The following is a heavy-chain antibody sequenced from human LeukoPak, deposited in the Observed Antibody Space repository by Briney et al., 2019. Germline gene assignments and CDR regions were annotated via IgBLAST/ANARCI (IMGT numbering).Heavy chain of an antibody. Sequence: ASVKVSCKASGYTFTTYYMHWVRQAPGQGLEWMGWINPNSGGTNYAQKFQGRVTMTRATSISTAYMELSRLRSDDTAVYYCARECVLDKFTMIRGVIGTLWGQGTLVTVSS. D-gene: IGHD3-10*01. CDR1: GYTFTTYY. J-gene: IGHJ4*02. V-gene: IGHV1-2*02. CDR2: INPNSGGT. CDR3: ARECVLDKFTMIRGVIGTL.